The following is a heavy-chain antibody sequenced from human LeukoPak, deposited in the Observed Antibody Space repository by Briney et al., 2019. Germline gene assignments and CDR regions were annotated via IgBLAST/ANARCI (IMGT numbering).Heavy chain of an antibody. J-gene: IGHJ4*02. V-gene: IGHV3-23*01. CDR2: IRGIGERT. CDR3: AKDWRHIVVASSPGYFDY. Sequence: PGGSLRLSCAASGFTVSSNYMSWVRQAPGKGLEWVSLIRGIGERTYYADSVKGRFTISRDNSKNTLHLQMNSLRAEDTAVYYCAKDWRHIVVASSPGYFDYWGQGTLVTVSS. CDR1: GFTVSSNY. D-gene: IGHD2-21*01.